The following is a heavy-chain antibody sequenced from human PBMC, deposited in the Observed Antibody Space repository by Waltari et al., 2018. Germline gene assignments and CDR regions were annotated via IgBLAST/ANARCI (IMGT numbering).Heavy chain of an antibody. V-gene: IGHV3-21*02. J-gene: IGHJ3*02. CDR1: GVTFSRYG. Sequence: EVQLVESGGGLVEPGESLRLSCVGSGVTFSRYGLNWFGQARGKGLEWVSSITTSSSYIYHADSVKGRFTTSRDNARKSLYLQMNSLRAEDTAVYYCARPRGGGWYSEGFDIWGQGTMVTVSS. CDR2: ITTSSSYI. CDR3: ARPRGGGWYSEGFDI. D-gene: IGHD6-19*01.